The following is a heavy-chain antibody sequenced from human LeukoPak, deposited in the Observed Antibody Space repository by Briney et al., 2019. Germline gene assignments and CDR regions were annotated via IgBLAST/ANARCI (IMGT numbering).Heavy chain of an antibody. CDR3: ATGPYDYVWGSYRTGSGYYYYMDV. CDR2: IIPIFGTA. Sequence: SVKVPCKASGGTFSSYAISWVRQAPGQGLEWMGGIIPIFGTANYAQKFQGRVTITTDESTSTAYMELSSLRSEDTAVYYCATGPYDYVWGSYRTGSGYYYYMDVWGKGTTVTVSS. V-gene: IGHV1-69*05. CDR1: GGTFSSYA. D-gene: IGHD3-16*02. J-gene: IGHJ6*03.